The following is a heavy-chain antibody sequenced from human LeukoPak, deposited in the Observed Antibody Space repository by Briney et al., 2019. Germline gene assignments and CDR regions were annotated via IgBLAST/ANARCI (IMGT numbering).Heavy chain of an antibody. CDR3: ARDGDCSSTSCYHWFDP. J-gene: IGHJ5*02. D-gene: IGHD2-2*01. CDR2: INPSGGTT. Sequence: ASVKVSCKASGYTFTNYYMHWVRQAPGQGLEWMGIINPSGGTTSYAQKFQGRVTMTRDTSTSTVYMELSSLRSEDTAVYYCARDGDCSSTSCYHWFDPWGQGTLVTVSS. V-gene: IGHV1-46*01. CDR1: GYTFTNYY.